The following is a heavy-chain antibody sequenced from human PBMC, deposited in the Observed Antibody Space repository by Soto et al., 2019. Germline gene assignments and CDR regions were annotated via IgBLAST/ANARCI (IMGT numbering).Heavy chain of an antibody. CDR2: ISYDGSNK. CDR3: AKAPAQDIVATTYYFDY. D-gene: IGHD5-12*01. CDR1: GFTFSSYG. J-gene: IGHJ4*02. V-gene: IGHV3-30*18. Sequence: GGSLRLSCAASGFTFSSYGMHWVRQAPGKGLEWVAVISYDGSNKYYADSVKGRFTISRDNSKNTLYLQMNSLRAEDTAVYYCAKAPAQDIVATTYYFDYWGQGTLVTVSS.